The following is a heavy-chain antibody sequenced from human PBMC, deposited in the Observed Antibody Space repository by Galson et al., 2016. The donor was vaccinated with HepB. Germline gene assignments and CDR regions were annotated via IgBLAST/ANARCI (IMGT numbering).Heavy chain of an antibody. CDR3: AKDRGLGYGMDV. J-gene: IGHJ6*02. V-gene: IGHV3-30*02. CDR1: GFTFSSYG. Sequence: SLRLSCAASGFTFSSYGMHWVRQAPGKGLEWVAVIRYDGSNKYYADSVKGRFTISRDNSKNTLYLQMNSLRVEDTAVYYCAKDRGLGYGMDVWGQGTTVTVSS. D-gene: IGHD6-19*01. CDR2: IRYDGSNK.